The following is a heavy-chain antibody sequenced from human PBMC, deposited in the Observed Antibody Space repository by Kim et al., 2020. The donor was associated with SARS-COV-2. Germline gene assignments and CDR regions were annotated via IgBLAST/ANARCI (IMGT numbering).Heavy chain of an antibody. V-gene: IGHV4-34*01. Sequence: SETLSLTCGVYGGSLSGYHWSWIRQPPGKGLEWIGEINHTGNISYNLSLKSRVTVSFDTSKNHFSLKLSSVTAADTAVYYCARGYYFDYLGQGALVLVPS. J-gene: IGHJ4*02. CDR1: GGSLSGYH. CDR2: INHTGNI. CDR3: ARGYYFDY.